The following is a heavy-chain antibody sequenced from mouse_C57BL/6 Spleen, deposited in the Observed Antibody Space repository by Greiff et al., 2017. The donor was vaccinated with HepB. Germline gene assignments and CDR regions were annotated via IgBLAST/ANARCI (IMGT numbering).Heavy chain of an antibody. CDR2: IDPETGGT. D-gene: IGHD2-4*01. Sequence: VQLQQSGAELVRPGASVTLSCKASGYTFTDYEMHWVKQTPVHGLEWIGAIDPETGGTAYNQKFKGKAILTADKSSSTAYMELRSLTSEDSAVYYCTRYDYDVYYAMDYWGQGTSVTVSS. J-gene: IGHJ4*01. V-gene: IGHV1-15*01. CDR3: TRYDYDVYYAMDY. CDR1: GYTFTDYE.